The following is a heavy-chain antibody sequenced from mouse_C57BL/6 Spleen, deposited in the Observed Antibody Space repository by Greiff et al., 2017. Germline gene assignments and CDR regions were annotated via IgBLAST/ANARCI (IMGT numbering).Heavy chain of an antibody. D-gene: IGHD2-4*01. Sequence: EVMLVESGGGLVKPGGSLKLSCAASGFTFSSYAMSWVRQTPEKRLEWVATISDGGSYTNYSDNVKGLFTNSRDNAKNNMYLQMSHLKAADTAMYYCERDQDDYADYWGQGTTLTVSS. J-gene: IGHJ2*01. CDR3: ERDQDDYADY. V-gene: IGHV5-4*01. CDR1: GFTFSSYA. CDR2: ISDGGSYT.